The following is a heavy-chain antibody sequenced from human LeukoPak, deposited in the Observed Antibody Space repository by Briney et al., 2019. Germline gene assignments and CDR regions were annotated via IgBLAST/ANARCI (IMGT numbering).Heavy chain of an antibody. Sequence: SETLSLTCAVYGASFSGYYWRWNRQPPGKGLEWIGEINHSGSTNYNPSLKSRVTISVDTSKNQFSQKLSSLTAADTALYNCSRVIEGQWPLRDYWGQGTLVTVSP. CDR1: GASFSGYY. CDR2: INHSGST. J-gene: IGHJ4*02. D-gene: IGHD6-19*01. V-gene: IGHV4-34*01. CDR3: SRVIEGQWPLRDY.